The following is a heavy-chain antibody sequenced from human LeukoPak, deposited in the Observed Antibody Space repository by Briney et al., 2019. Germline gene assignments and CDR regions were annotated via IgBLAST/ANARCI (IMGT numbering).Heavy chain of an antibody. V-gene: IGHV4-59*01. J-gene: IGHJ6*03. CDR2: IYYSGST. CDR1: GGSISSYY. Sequence: PSETLSLTCTVSGGSISSYYWSWIRQPPGKGLEWIGYIYYSGSTNYNPSLKSRVTISVDTSKNQFSLKLSSVTAADTAVYYCARVAYRMATTTYYYYMDVWGKGTTVTVSS. D-gene: IGHD5-24*01. CDR3: ARVAYRMATTTYYYYMDV.